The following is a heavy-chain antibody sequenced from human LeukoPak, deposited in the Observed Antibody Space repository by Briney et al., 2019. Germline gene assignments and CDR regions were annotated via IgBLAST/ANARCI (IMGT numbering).Heavy chain of an antibody. CDR1: GFTFDDYA. CDR2: ISGDGGST. J-gene: IGHJ4*02. CDR3: AKRGVVIRVILVGFHKEAYYFDS. D-gene: IGHD3-22*01. V-gene: IGHV3-43*02. Sequence: GGSLRLSCAASGFTFDDYAMHWVRQAPGKGLEWVSLISGDGGSTYYADSVKGRFTISRDNSKNTLYLQMNNLRVDDTAVYFCAKRGVVIRVILVGFHKEAYYFDSWGQGALVTVSS.